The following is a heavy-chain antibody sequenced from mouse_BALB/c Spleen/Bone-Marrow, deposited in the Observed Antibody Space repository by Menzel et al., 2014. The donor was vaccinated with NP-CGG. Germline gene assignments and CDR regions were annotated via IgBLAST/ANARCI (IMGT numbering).Heavy chain of an antibody. CDR1: GFTFSDYY. D-gene: IGHD2-4*01. J-gene: IGHJ3*01. CDR2: ISNGGGST. Sequence: EVKVVESGGGLVQPGGSLKLSCATSGFTFSDYYMYWVRQTPERRLEWVAYISNGGGSTYYPDTVKGRFTISRDNAKNTLYLQMSRPKSEDTAMYYCARHNYDETWFAYWGQGTLVTVSA. CDR3: ARHNYDETWFAY. V-gene: IGHV5-12*02.